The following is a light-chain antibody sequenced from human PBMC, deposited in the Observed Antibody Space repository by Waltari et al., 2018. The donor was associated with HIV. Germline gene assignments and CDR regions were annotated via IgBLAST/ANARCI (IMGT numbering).Light chain of an antibody. Sequence: QSVLIQSPSMSGTPGQSITISCSGSNSNIGKNGVYWHQQFPGTAPKVLIYSHTRRPSGVPDRFSGSKSGTSASLAISGLRSEDEADYYCSVWDDSLSVQVFGGGTKLTVL. CDR3: SVWDDSLSVQV. CDR2: SHT. V-gene: IGLV1-47*01. J-gene: IGLJ3*02. CDR1: NSNIGKNG.